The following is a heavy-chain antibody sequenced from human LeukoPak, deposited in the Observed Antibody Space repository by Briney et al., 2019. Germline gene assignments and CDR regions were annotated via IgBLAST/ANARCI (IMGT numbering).Heavy chain of an antibody. CDR1: GGSFSGYY. CDR2: INHSGST. V-gene: IGHV4-34*01. CDR3: ARWDDYGEFLDY. D-gene: IGHD4-17*01. Sequence: SETLSLTCAVYGGSFSGYYWSWIRQPPGKGLEWIGEINHSGSTNYKPSLKSRVTISVDTSKNQFSLKLSSVTAADTAVYYCARWDDYGEFLDYWGQGTLVTVSS. J-gene: IGHJ4*02.